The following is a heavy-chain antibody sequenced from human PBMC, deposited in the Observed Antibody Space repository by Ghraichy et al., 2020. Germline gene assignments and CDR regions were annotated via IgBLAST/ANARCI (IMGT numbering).Heavy chain of an antibody. Sequence: SQTLSLTCAVYGGSFSGYYWSWIRQPPGKGLEWIGEINHSGSTNYNPSLKSRVTISVDTSKNQFSLKLSSVTAADTAVYYCARQYDFWSGYPFDYWGQGTLVTVSS. CDR2: INHSGST. CDR1: GGSFSGYY. J-gene: IGHJ4*02. D-gene: IGHD3-3*01. CDR3: ARQYDFWSGYPFDY. V-gene: IGHV4-34*01.